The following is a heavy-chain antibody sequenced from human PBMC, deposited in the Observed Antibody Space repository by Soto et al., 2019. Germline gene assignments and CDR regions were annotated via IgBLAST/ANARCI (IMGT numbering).Heavy chain of an antibody. CDR2: ISGSGTNT. CDR3: AKDGSQSGGSSSWFY. CDR1: GFTFRNYA. D-gene: IGHD6-13*01. Sequence: EVQLLESGGGLVQPGGSLRLSCVASGFTFRNYAMNWVRQAPGKGLEWVSAISGSGTNTYYAESVKGRFTISRDNSKNTLFLQMNSLRGDDTAVYYCAKDGSQSGGSSSWFYWGQGSLVTVSS. V-gene: IGHV3-23*01. J-gene: IGHJ4*02.